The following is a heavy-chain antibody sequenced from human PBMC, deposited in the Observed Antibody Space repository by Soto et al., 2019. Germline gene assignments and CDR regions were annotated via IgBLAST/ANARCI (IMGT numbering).Heavy chain of an antibody. D-gene: IGHD3-10*01. CDR3: ARVRRGY. CDR2: INHSGST. CDR1: GGSFSGYY. V-gene: IGHV4-34*01. Sequence: QVQLQQWGAGLLKPSETLSLTCAVYGGSFSGYYWSWIRQPPGKGLEWIGEINHSGSTNYNPSLKXRXXISVDTSKNQFSLKLSSVTAADTAVYYCARVRRGYWGQGTLVTVSS. J-gene: IGHJ4*02.